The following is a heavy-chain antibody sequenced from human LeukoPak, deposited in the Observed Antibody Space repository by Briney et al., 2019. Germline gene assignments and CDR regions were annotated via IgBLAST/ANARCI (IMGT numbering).Heavy chain of an antibody. CDR3: AKLWSWGYMDV. CDR1: GFTFSSYA. CDR2: ISSSGGST. J-gene: IGHJ4*02. Sequence: GGSLRLSCAASGFTFSSYAMSWVRQAPGKGLEWVSVISSSGGSTYYADSMKGRFTISRDNSKNTLYLQMNSLRAEDTAVYYCAKLWSWGYMDVWGQGTLVTVSS. D-gene: IGHD5-18*01. V-gene: IGHV3-23*01.